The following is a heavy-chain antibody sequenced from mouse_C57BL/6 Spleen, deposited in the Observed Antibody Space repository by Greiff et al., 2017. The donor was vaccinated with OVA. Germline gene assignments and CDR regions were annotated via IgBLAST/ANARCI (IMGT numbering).Heavy chain of an antibody. CDR2: INPSTGGT. J-gene: IGHJ2*01. V-gene: IGHV1-42*01. Sequence: QLQQSGPELVKPGASVKISCKASGYSFTGYYMNWVKQSPEKSLEWIGEINPSTGGTTYNQKFKAKATLTVDKSSSTAYMQLKSLTSEDSAVYYCARYDYDEDYWGQGTTLTVSS. CDR1: GYSFTGYY. CDR3: ARYDYDEDY. D-gene: IGHD2-4*01.